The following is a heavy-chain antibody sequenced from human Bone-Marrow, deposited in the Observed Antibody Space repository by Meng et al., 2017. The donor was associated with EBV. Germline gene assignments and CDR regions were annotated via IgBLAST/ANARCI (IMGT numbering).Heavy chain of an antibody. CDR3: TTGVRA. CDR1: GFTFTKAW. J-gene: IGHJ4*02. CDR2: IKSKKDGETT. V-gene: IGHV3-15*01. Sequence: VRPGVSGGGLVKPWGSLGLSCGAAGFTFTKAWMTWVRQAPGKGLEWVGRIKSKKDGETTDYGGPVKGRFTISRDDSKDTLYLQMDSLKIDDTAIYYCTTGVRAWGQGTLVTVSS.